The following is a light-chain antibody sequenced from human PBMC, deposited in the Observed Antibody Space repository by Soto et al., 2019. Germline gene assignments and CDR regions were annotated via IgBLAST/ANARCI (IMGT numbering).Light chain of an antibody. CDR1: QSLVHRDGNTH. CDR2: KIS. J-gene: IGKJ2*01. V-gene: IGKV2-24*01. Sequence: DIVMTQTPLSSPVTLGQPASISCRSSQSLVHRDGNTHLSWFQQRPGQPPRLLIYKISNRLSGVPDRFSGSGAGTEFTLKISRVEVEDVGVYYCMQALQFPYTFGQGTKLEIK. CDR3: MQALQFPYT.